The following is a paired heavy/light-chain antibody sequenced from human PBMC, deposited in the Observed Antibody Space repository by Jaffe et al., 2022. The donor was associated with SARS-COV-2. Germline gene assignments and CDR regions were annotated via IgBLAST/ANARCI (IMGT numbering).Light chain of an antibody. CDR3: QHYVSSPWT. CDR1: QTIRNNY. Sequence: EIVLTQSPGTLSLSPGERATLSCRASQTIRNNYLTWYQKKPGQAPRLLIYGASSRATGIPDRFSGSGSGTDFTLTISRLEPEDFAVYYCQHYVSSPWTFGQGTKVEIK. V-gene: IGKV3-20*01. CDR2: GAS. J-gene: IGKJ1*01.
Heavy chain of an antibody. J-gene: IGHJ4*02. CDR2: VRSEPYGGTT. V-gene: IGHV3-49*03. CDR1: GFNLGDFL. D-gene: IGHD2-21*02. CDR3: SRYSGVVTSMRLDF. Sequence: EVQLVESGGDLVQPGQSLRLSCTGSGFNLGDFLISWFRQAPGKGLEWVGFVRSEPYGGTTEYAASVKDRFTISRDDSNSVAYLQMNSLRNEDTAVYYCSRYSGVVTSMRLDFWGQGTLVTVSS.